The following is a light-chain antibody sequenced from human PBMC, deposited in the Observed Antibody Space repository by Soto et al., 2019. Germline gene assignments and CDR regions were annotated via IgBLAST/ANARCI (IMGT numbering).Light chain of an antibody. J-gene: IGLJ2*01. CDR3: SSYSSSSTVVL. CDR2: DVG. Sequence: QPVLTQPASVSGSPGQSITISCTGTTSDVGGYNHVSWYQQHPDKAPKLIIYDVGNRPSGVSNRFSGSKSGNTASLTISGLQAEDEADYYCSSYSSSSTVVLFGGGTKLTVL. V-gene: IGLV2-14*03. CDR1: TSDVGGYNH.